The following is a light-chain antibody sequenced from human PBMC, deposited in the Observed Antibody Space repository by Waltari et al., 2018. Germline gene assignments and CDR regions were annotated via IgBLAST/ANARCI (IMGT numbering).Light chain of an antibody. J-gene: IGKJ3*01. CDR3: QQSYSTLPFT. Sequence: DIQMTQSPSSLSASVGDRVTITCRASQSISNYLNCYQQKPGEAPKLLIYAASSLQSGVPSRFSGSGSGTDFALTISSLQPEDFATYYCQQSYSTLPFTFGPGTKVDIK. V-gene: IGKV1-39*01. CDR1: QSISNY. CDR2: AAS.